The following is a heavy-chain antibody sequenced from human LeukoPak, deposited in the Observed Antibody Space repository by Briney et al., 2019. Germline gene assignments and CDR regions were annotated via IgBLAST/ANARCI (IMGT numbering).Heavy chain of an antibody. D-gene: IGHD6-13*01. CDR2: INSDGSST. V-gene: IGHV3-74*01. CDR3: AGDPRGLIAAAGTVFDY. CDR1: GFTFSSYW. Sequence: GGSLRLSCAASGFTFSSYWMHWVRQAPGKGLVWVSRINSDGSSTSYADSVKGRFTISRDNSKNTLYLQMNSLRAEDTAVYYCAGDPRGLIAAAGTVFDYWGQGTLVTVSS. J-gene: IGHJ4*02.